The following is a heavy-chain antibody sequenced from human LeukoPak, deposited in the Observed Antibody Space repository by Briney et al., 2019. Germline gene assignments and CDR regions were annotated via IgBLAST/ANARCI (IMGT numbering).Heavy chain of an antibody. D-gene: IGHD6-13*01. J-gene: IGHJ4*02. V-gene: IGHV1-69*05. CDR1: GGTFSSYA. CDR3: ARPRYSSSWYDY. Sequence: SVKVSCKASGGTFSSYAISWVRQAPGQGLEWMGGIIPIFGTANYAQKFQGRVTMTRDTSTSTVYMELSSLRSEDTAVYYCARPRYSSSWYDYWGQGTLVTVS. CDR2: IIPIFGTA.